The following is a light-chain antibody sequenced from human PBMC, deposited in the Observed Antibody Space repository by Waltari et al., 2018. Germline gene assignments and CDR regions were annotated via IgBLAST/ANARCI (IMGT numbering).Light chain of an antibody. CDR2: EVS. CDR1: SRDVGGYNY. J-gene: IGLJ2*01. Sequence: QSALTQPASVSGSPGQSITISCTGTSRDVGGYNYVPWYPQHPGKAPKLMIYEVSNRPSGVSNRFSGSKSGNTASLTISGLQAEDEADYYCSSYTSSSNVVFGGGTKLTVL. CDR3: SSYTSSSNVV. V-gene: IGLV2-14*01.